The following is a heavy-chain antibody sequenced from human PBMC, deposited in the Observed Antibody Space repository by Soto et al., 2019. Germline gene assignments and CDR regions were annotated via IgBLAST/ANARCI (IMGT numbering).Heavy chain of an antibody. CDR2: IYWDDYK. V-gene: IGHV2-5*02. CDR1: GFSLSTRDVG. D-gene: IGHD3-10*01. J-gene: IGHJ4*02. Sequence: QITLKESGPTLVKPTQTLTLTCTFSGFSLSTRDVGVGWIRQPQGKALEWLTLIYWDDYKHYSPSLETRLAITKVTSKNQVVLTMTNMDPVDTATYYCAQKGRGYFDYWGQGTLVTVSS. CDR3: AQKGRGYFDY.